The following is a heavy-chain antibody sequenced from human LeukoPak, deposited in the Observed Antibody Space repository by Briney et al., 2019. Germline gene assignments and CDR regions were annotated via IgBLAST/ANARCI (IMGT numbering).Heavy chain of an antibody. V-gene: IGHV3-48*03. Sequence: GGSLRLSCAASGFTFSSYEMNWVRQAPGKGLEWVSYISSSGSTIYYADSVKGRFTISRDNAKNSLYLQMNSLRAEDTAVYYCARLAYGSGPYGMDVWGKGTTVTASS. D-gene: IGHD3-10*01. CDR2: ISSSGSTI. J-gene: IGHJ6*04. CDR1: GFTFSSYE. CDR3: ARLAYGSGPYGMDV.